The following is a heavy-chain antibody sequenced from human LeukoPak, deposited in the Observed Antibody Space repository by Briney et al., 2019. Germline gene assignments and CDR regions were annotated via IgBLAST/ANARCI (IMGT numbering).Heavy chain of an antibody. Sequence: ETLSLTCTVSGGSISSSSYYWGWIRQPPGKGLEWVASIFSSTTYIYYADSVKGRFTISRDNAQNSLYLQMNSLRAEDTAVYYCATYITTRLDYWGQGTLVTVSS. CDR2: IFSSTTYI. CDR1: GGSISSSS. V-gene: IGHV3-21*01. CDR3: ATYITTRLDY. D-gene: IGHD6-6*01. J-gene: IGHJ4*02.